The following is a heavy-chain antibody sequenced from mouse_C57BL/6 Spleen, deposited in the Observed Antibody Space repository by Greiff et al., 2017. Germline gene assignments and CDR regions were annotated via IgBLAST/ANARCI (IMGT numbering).Heavy chain of an antibody. CDR2: ISYDGSN. CDR1: GYSITRGYY. Sequence: EVKLMESGPGLVKPSQSLSLTCSVTGYSITRGYYWNWIRQFPGNKLEWMGYISYDGSNNYNPSLKNRISITRDTSKNQFFLKLNSVTTEDTATYYCARDTYYGSSHGYFDVGGTGTTVTVAS. CDR3: ARDTYYGSSHGYFDV. J-gene: IGHJ1*03. D-gene: IGHD1-1*01. V-gene: IGHV3-6*01.